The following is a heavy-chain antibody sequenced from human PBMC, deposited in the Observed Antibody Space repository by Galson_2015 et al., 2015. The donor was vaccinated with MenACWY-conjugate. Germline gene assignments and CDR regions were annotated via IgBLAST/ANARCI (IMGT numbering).Heavy chain of an antibody. CDR2: MNPVDSET. CDR3: ARGAQGCFDY. V-gene: IGHV5-51*01. CDR1: GYTFTNNW. J-gene: IGHJ4*02. D-gene: IGHD3-16*01. Sequence: QSGAEVKKPGESLKISCRGSGYTFTNNWIGWVRQMPGKGLEWMGIMNPVDSETRYSPSFQGQVAISADKSISTTFLEWSSLKASDPAVYYCARGAQGCFDYWGQGALVTASS.